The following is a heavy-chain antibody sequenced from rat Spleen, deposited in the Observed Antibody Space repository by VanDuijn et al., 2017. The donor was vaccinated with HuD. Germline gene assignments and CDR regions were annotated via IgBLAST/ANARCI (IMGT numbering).Heavy chain of an antibody. V-gene: IGHV3-1*01. CDR1: GFSITTHY. D-gene: IGHD1-1*01. Sequence: EVQLQESGPGLVKPSQSLSLTCSVTGFSITTHYWDWIRKFPGNKMEWMGYINYSGSTTYNPSLKSRISITRDSSKNQFFLQLNSVTPEDTATYYCARSEGVHYYLPFADWGQGTLVTVSS. CDR2: INYSGST. CDR3: ARSEGVHYYLPFAD. J-gene: IGHJ3*01.